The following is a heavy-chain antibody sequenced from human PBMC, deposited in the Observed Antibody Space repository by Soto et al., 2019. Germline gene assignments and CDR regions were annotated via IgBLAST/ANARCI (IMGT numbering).Heavy chain of an antibody. D-gene: IGHD4-17*01. CDR1: GFTFGKFA. J-gene: IGHJ2*01. CDR2: MSERSGPP. V-gene: IGHV3-23*01. CDR3: AKDQDNTDYYWIFDL. Sequence: GGSLRLSCAASGFTFGKFAMSWVRQAPGKGLEWVSGMSERSGPPLYADSVKGRFTISRDNSKSTLYLEMNNLRPEDTAVYYCAKDQDNTDYYWIFDLWGRGTPVTVSS.